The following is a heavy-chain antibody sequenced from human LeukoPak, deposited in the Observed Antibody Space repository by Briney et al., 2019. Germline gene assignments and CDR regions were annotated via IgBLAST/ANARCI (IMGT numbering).Heavy chain of an antibody. D-gene: IGHD2-15*01. CDR2: IYYSGST. Sequence: PSETLSLTCTVSGGSISSSSYYWGWIRQPPGKGLEWIGSIYYSGSTYYNPSLKSRVTISVDTSKNQFSLKLSSVTAADTAVYYCAKDVAYCSGGSCYLLNWFDPWAREPWSPSPQ. CDR3: AKDVAYCSGGSCYLLNWFDP. V-gene: IGHV4-39*02. CDR1: GGSISSSSYY. J-gene: IGHJ5*02.